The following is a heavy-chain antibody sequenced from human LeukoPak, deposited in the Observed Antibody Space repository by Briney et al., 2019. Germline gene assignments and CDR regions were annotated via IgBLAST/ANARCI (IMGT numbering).Heavy chain of an antibody. Sequence: PGGSLRLSCAASGFTFSSYAMTWVRQPPGKGLEWVSAIGSGGDTKYADSVKGRFTISRDNSKKTLYLQMSSLRAEDSAIYYCAHKWSCDYWGQGTLVTVSS. V-gene: IGHV3-23*01. CDR2: IGSGGDT. D-gene: IGHD2-21*01. CDR3: AHKWSCDY. J-gene: IGHJ4*02. CDR1: GFTFSSYA.